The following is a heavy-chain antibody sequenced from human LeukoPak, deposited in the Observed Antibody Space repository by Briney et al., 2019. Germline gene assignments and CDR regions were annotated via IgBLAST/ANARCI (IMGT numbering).Heavy chain of an antibody. Sequence: GASVNVSCKASGYTFTSYGISWVRQAPGQRLEWMGWINAGNGNTKYSQKFQGRVTITRDTSASTAYMELSSLRSEDTAVYYCARDSSTFRYYYDSSGYYYYWGQGTLVTVSS. D-gene: IGHD3-22*01. V-gene: IGHV1-3*01. CDR3: ARDSSTFRYYYDSSGYYYY. CDR1: GYTFTSYG. CDR2: INAGNGNT. J-gene: IGHJ4*02.